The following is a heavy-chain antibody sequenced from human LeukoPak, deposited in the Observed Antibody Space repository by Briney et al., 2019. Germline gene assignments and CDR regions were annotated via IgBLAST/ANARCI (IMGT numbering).Heavy chain of an antibody. CDR2: IYHSGNT. CDR1: GYSISSGYY. D-gene: IGHD1-14*01. V-gene: IGHV4-38-2*01. J-gene: IGHJ6*03. Sequence: SETLSLTSAVSGYSISSGYYWGWIRQPPGKGLEWIGSIYHSGNTYYNPSLKSRVTISVDTSKNQFSLKLSSVTAADTAMYYCASTPTVYYYYMDVWGKGTTVTVSS. CDR3: ASTPTVYYYYMDV.